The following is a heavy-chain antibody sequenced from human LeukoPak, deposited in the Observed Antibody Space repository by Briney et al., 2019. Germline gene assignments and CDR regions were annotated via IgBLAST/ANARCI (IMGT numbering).Heavy chain of an antibody. CDR3: ARDSDYDILTGYSGFDS. CDR2: IYYRGST. Sequence: KPSETLSLTCTVSGDSISSNSYYWGWIRQSPGKGLEWIGSIYYRGSTHYNPSLKSRVTISVDTSKNQFSLRLRSVTAADTAVYYCARDSDYDILTGYSGFDSWGQGTLVTVSS. CDR1: GDSISSNSYY. V-gene: IGHV4-39*07. J-gene: IGHJ4*02. D-gene: IGHD3-9*01.